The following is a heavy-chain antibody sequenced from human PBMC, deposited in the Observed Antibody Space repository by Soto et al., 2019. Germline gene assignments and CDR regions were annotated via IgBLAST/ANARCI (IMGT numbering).Heavy chain of an antibody. J-gene: IGHJ4*02. CDR2: IYYSGST. CDR3: ARDLLNSRGSNFEI. D-gene: IGHD3-22*01. V-gene: IGHV4-31*03. CDR1: GGSISSGGYY. Sequence: SETLSLTCTVSGGSISSGGYYWSWIRQHPGKGLEWIGYIYYSGSTYYNPSLKSRVTISVDTSKNQFSLKLSSVTAADTAVYYCARDLLNSRGSNFEIWGRGTLVTVSS.